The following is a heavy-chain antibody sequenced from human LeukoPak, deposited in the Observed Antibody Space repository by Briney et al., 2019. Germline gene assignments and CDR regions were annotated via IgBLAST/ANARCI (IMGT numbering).Heavy chain of an antibody. CDR2: ISYDGSNK. Sequence: GRSLRLSCAASGFTFSSYAMHWVRQAPGKGLEWVAVISYDGSNKYYADSVKGRFTISRDNSKNTLYLQMNSLRAEDTAVYYCARDVAAADYYYYYYYMDVWGKGTTVTISS. V-gene: IGHV3-30*04. CDR3: ARDVAAADYYYYYYYMDV. CDR1: GFTFSSYA. J-gene: IGHJ6*03. D-gene: IGHD6-13*01.